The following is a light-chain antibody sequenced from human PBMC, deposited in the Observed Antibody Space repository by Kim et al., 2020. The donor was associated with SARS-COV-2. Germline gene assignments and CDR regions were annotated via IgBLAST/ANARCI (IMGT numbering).Light chain of an antibody. CDR3: QQYGSSPST. CDR1: QSVSSSY. V-gene: IGKV3-20*01. J-gene: IGKJ4*01. CDR2: GAS. Sequence: EIVLTQSPGTLSLSPGERATLSCRASQSVSSSYLAWYQQKPGQAPRLLFYGASSRATGIPDRFSGSGSGTDFTLTISSLEPEDFAVYYGQQYGSSPSTFGGRTKVEF.